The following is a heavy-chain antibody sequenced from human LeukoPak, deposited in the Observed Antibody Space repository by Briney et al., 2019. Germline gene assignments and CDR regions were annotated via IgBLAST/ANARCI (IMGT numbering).Heavy chain of an antibody. V-gene: IGHV3-33*01. J-gene: IGHJ4*02. CDR3: ARDRLEAVTDDDYFDY. CDR2: IWYDGSNK. D-gene: IGHD2-21*02. CDR1: GFTFSNHG. Sequence: PGGSLRLSCAASGFTFSNHGMHWVRQAPGKGPEWVALIWYDGSNKYYGDSVKGRFTISRDNSKNTVYLQMNSLRAEDTGVYYCARDRLEAVTDDDYFDYWGQGTLATVSS.